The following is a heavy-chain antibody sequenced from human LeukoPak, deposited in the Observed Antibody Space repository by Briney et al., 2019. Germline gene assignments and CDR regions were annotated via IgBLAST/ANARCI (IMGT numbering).Heavy chain of an antibody. V-gene: IGHV3-30*07. D-gene: IGHD6-19*01. J-gene: IGHJ6*03. CDR2: ISYDGSNK. CDR3: TRRSSGWYYYYYYMDV. Sequence: GRSLRLSCAASGFTFSSYAMHWVRQAPGKGLEWVAVISYDGSNKYYADSVKGRFTISRDNSKNTLYLQMNSLKTEDTAVYYCTRRSSGWYYYYYYMDVWGKGTTVTVSS. CDR1: GFTFSSYA.